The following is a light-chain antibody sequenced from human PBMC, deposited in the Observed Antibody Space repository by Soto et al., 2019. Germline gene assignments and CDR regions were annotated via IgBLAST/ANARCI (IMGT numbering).Light chain of an antibody. CDR3: QQHNSSPWT. V-gene: IGKV1-5*01. CDR1: QSISDW. Sequence: DIQMTQSPSTLSASVGDRVTITCRASQSISDWLAWFQQKPGKAPKVLIYDASTLESGVPPRFSGSGSGTEFTLTISILQPEDSATYYCQQHNSSPWTFGQGTRVEIK. J-gene: IGKJ1*01. CDR2: DAS.